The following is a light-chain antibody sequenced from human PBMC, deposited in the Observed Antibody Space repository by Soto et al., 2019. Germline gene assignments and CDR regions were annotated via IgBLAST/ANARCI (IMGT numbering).Light chain of an antibody. V-gene: IGKV1-6*01. CDR3: LQDYNYPYT. CDR1: QGIKND. J-gene: IGKJ2*01. CDR2: AAS. Sequence: AIQMTQSPSSLSASVGDRVTITCRASQGIKNDVAWYQQKPGKAPKLLIYAASSLQSGVPPRFSGSRSGTDFTLTISSLQPEDFATYYCLQDYNYPYTFGQGTKLEIK.